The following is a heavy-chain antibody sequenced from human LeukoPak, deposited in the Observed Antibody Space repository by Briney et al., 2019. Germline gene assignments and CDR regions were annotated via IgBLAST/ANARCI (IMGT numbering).Heavy chain of an antibody. CDR2: IYSGGST. V-gene: IGHV3-66*04. CDR1: GFTVSSYS. CDR3: ARPQATAWPFDY. Sequence: PGGSLRLSCAASGFTVSSYSMSWVRQAPGKGLEWVSIIYSGGSTYYADSVKGRFTISRDNSKNTPYLQMNSLRAEDTAVYYCARPQATAWPFDYWGREPLATSSS. J-gene: IGHJ4*02.